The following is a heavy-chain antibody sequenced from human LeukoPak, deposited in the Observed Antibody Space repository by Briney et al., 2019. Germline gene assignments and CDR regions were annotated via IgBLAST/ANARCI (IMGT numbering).Heavy chain of an antibody. D-gene: IGHD6-6*01. CDR1: GGTFSSYT. V-gene: IGHV1-69*04. Sequence: ASVKVSCKASGGTFSSYTISWVRQAPGQGLEWMGSIIPILGIANYAQKFQGRVTITADKSTSTAYMELSILRSEDTAVYYCARDRSSFSFDYWGQGTLVTVSS. J-gene: IGHJ4*02. CDR2: IIPILGIA. CDR3: ARDRSSFSFDY.